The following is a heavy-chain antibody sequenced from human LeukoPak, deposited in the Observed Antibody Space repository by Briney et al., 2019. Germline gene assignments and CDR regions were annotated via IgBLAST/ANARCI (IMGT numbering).Heavy chain of an antibody. Sequence: GGSLRLSCAASGFTFSSYAMHWVRQAPGKGLEWVAVIWFDGNNKYCADSVKGRFTISRDNSKNTLYLQMNSLRAEDTAVYYCARDLLYYVDYWGQGTLVTVSS. V-gene: IGHV3-33*01. CDR2: IWFDGNNK. CDR1: GFTFSSYA. J-gene: IGHJ4*02. CDR3: ARDLLYYVDY. D-gene: IGHD2-15*01.